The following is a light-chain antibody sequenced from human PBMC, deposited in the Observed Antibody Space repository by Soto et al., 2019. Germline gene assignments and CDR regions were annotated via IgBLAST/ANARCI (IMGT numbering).Light chain of an antibody. CDR3: QQYGNPLT. Sequence: ILLTQSPGTLSLSPGERTTLSCRASQSISRYLAWYQQKPGQGPRLLIYGASSRATGIPDRLSGGGSGTEFTLTISRMQPEDFAVYYCQQYGNPLTFGGGTKVDIK. J-gene: IGKJ4*01. CDR2: GAS. CDR1: QSISRY. V-gene: IGKV3-20*01.